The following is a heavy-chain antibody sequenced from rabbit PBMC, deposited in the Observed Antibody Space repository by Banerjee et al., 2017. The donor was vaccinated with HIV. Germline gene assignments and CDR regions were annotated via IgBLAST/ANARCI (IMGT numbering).Heavy chain of an antibody. CDR3: ARWDDSSGWGYRL. CDR2: IYTGSGST. Sequence: QQLVESGGDLVKPGASLTLTCTASGFSFNSGYDMCWVRQAPGKGLEWIGCIYTGSGSTFYASWAKGRFTISKTSSTTVTLQLNSLTAADTATYFCARWDDSSGWGYRLWGPGTLVTVS. CDR1: GFSFNSGYD. D-gene: IGHD4-1*01. V-gene: IGHV1S40*01. J-gene: IGHJ4*01.